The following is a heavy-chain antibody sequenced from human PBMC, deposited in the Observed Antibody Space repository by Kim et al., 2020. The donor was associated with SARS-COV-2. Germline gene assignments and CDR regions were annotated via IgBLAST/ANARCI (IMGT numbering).Heavy chain of an antibody. J-gene: IGHJ4*02. V-gene: IGHV3-21*01. CDR2: ISSSSYI. CDR1: GFTFSSYS. D-gene: IGHD3-9*01. Sequence: GGSLRLSCAASGFTFSSYSMNWVRQAPGKGLEWVSSISSSSYIYYADSVKGRFTISRDNAKNSLYLQMNSLRAEDTAVYYCACLLYYDILTGYYGSHWGQGTLVTVSS. CDR3: ACLLYYDILTGYYGSH.